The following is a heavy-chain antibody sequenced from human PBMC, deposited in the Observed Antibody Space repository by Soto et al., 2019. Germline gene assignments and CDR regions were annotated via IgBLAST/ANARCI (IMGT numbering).Heavy chain of an antibody. D-gene: IGHD1-26*01. V-gene: IGHV3-73*01. CDR3: TRSGSYFFDY. Sequence: PGGSLRLSCAASGVTFSGSAMHWVRQASGKGLEWVGRIRSKANSYATAYAASVKGRFTISRDDSKNTAYLQMNSLKTEDTAVYYCTRSGSYFFDYWGQGTLVTVSS. J-gene: IGHJ4*02. CDR2: IRSKANSYAT. CDR1: GVTFSGSA.